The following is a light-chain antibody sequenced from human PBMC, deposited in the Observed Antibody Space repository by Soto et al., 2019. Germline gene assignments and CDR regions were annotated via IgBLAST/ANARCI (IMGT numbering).Light chain of an antibody. CDR1: QDIRNK. CDR3: LQDYEYAWT. J-gene: IGKJ1*01. CDR2: AAS. Sequence: ASQMTQSPSSLSASVGDRVTITCRTSQDIRNKLGWFKQKPGKAPELLIYAASTLKSGVPSRFSGSGSGTEFTLTISGLQHEDFGTYYCLQDYEYAWTFGQGTKVEIK. V-gene: IGKV1-6*01.